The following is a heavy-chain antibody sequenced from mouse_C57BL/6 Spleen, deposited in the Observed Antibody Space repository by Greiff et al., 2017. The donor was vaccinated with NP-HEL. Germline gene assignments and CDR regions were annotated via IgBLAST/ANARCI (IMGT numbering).Heavy chain of an antibody. Sequence: VKLQESGPELVKPGASVKISCKASGYAFSSSWMNWVKQRPGKGLEWIGRIYPGDGDTNYNGKFKGKATLTADKSSSTAYMQLSSLTSEDSAVYFCARKTGTRYFDVWGTGTTVTVSS. CDR2: IYPGDGDT. CDR1: GYAFSSSW. V-gene: IGHV1-82*01. D-gene: IGHD4-1*01. CDR3: ARKTGTRYFDV. J-gene: IGHJ1*03.